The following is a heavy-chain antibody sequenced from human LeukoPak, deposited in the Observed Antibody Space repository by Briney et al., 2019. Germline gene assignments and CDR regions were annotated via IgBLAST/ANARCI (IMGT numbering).Heavy chain of an antibody. J-gene: IGHJ5*02. D-gene: IGHD6-13*01. CDR1: GFTFSTYG. CDR3: AREARVAAAGTHWFDP. V-gene: IGHV3-33*01. CDR2: VWFDGSNK. Sequence: PGGSLRLSCVASGFTFSTYGMHWIRQAPGKGLEWVAVVWFDGSNKNYAESVKGRFTISRDNPKNTLYLQMDSLRAEDTAVYYCAREARVAAAGTHWFDPWGQGTLVTVSS.